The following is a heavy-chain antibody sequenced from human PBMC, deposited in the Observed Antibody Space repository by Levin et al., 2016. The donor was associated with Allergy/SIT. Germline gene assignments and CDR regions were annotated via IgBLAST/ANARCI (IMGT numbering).Heavy chain of an antibody. CDR2: ISGSGGST. J-gene: IGHJ4*02. D-gene: IGHD5-24*01. CDR3: AKDTGWMATAQERGFDY. V-gene: IGHV3-23*01. CDR1: GFTFSSYA. Sequence: GESLKISCAASGFTFSSYAMSWVRQAPGKGLEWVSAISGSGGSTYYADSVKGRFTISRDNSKNTLYLQMNSLRAEDTAVYYCAKDTGWMATAQERGFDYWGQGTLVTVSS.